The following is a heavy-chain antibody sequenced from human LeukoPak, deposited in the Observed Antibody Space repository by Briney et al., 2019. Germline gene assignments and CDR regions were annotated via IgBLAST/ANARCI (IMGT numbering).Heavy chain of an antibody. J-gene: IGHJ4*02. V-gene: IGHV1-69*06. D-gene: IGHD6-19*01. CDR1: GGTFSSYA. CDR2: IIPIFGTT. CDR3: ARVPIAVAGTLFDY. Sequence: ASVKVSCKASGGTFSSYAISWVRQAPGQGLEWMGGIIPIFGTTNYAQKFQDRVTITADKSTSTAYMELSSLRSEDTAVYYCARVPIAVAGTLFDYWGQGTLVTVSS.